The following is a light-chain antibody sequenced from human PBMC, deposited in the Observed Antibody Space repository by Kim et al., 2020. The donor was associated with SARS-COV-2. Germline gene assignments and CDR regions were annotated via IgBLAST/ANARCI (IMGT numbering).Light chain of an antibody. CDR3: QQYSSYPYS. Sequence: SVFEGDRVTITCRASQDIFNYVAWFQQQPGTAPKSLIYAASNLQRGVPSRFSGSASGTEFTLTITSLQPEDFATYYCQQYSSYPYSFGQGTKLEI. J-gene: IGKJ2*03. V-gene: IGKV1-16*01. CDR2: AAS. CDR1: QDIFNY.